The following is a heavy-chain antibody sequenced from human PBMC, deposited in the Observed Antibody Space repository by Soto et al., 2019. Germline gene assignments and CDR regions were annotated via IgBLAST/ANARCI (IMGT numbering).Heavy chain of an antibody. V-gene: IGHV5-51*01. CDR1: GYSFTSYW. CDR3: ARQPKDIVVVPAAKDYYYYGMDV. CDR2: IYPGDSDT. D-gene: IGHD2-2*01. Sequence: GESLNISCKGSGYSFTSYWIGWVRPLPGKGLEWMGIIYPGDSDTRYSPSFQGQVTISADKSISTAYLQWSSLKASDTAMYYCARQPKDIVVVPAAKDYYYYGMDVWGQGTTVTVSS. J-gene: IGHJ6*02.